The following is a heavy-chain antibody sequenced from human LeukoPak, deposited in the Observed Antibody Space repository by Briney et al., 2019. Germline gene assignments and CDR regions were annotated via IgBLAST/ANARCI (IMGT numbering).Heavy chain of an antibody. CDR3: ARVRNNWDYFSARNNWFDP. Sequence: SETLSLTCAVSGYSISSGYYWGWIRQPPGKGLEWIGSIYHSGSTYYNPSLKSRVTISVDTSKNQFSLKLSSVTAADTAVYYCARVRNNWDYFSARNNWFDPWGQGTLVTVSS. D-gene: IGHD1-7*01. J-gene: IGHJ5*02. V-gene: IGHV4-38-2*01. CDR1: GYSISSGYY. CDR2: IYHSGST.